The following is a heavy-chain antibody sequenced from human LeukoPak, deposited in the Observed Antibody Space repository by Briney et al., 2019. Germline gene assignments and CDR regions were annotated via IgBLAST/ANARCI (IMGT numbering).Heavy chain of an antibody. J-gene: IGHJ5*02. CDR1: GFTFTTYW. Sequence: GESLRLSCAASGFTFTTYWMSWVRQAPGKGLEWVANIKQDGTEKYYVDSVKGRFTISRDNAKNSLYLLMNSLRAEDTAVYYCARGRGLTIFGVISWFDPWGQGTLVTVSS. D-gene: IGHD3-3*01. CDR2: IKQDGTEK. V-gene: IGHV3-7*01. CDR3: ARGRGLTIFGVISWFDP.